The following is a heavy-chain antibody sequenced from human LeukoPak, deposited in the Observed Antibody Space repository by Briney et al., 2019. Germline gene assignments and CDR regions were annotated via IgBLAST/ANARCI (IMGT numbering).Heavy chain of an antibody. Sequence: SVKVSYKASGGTFSSYAISWVRQAPGQGLEWMGGIIPIFGTANYAQKFRGRVTITTDESTSTAYMELSSLRSEDTAVYYCARRVTIFGVVTEEAFDIWGQGTMVTVSS. D-gene: IGHD3-3*01. CDR1: GGTFSSYA. CDR2: IIPIFGTA. V-gene: IGHV1-69*05. CDR3: ARRVTIFGVVTEEAFDI. J-gene: IGHJ3*02.